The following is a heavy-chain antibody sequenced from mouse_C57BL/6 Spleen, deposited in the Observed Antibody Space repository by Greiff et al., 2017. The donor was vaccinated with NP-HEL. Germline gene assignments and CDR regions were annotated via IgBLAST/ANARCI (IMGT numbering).Heavy chain of an antibody. CDR2: IDPSDSET. J-gene: IGHJ2*01. Sequence: VQLQQPGAELVKPGASVKLSCKASGYTFTSYWMHWVKQRPIQGLEWIGNIDPSDSETHYNQKFKDKATLTVDKSSSTAYMQLSSLTSEDSAVYYCARGDYVDFDYWGQGTTLTVSS. D-gene: IGHD1-1*01. V-gene: IGHV1-52*01. CDR3: ARGDYVDFDY. CDR1: GYTFTSYW.